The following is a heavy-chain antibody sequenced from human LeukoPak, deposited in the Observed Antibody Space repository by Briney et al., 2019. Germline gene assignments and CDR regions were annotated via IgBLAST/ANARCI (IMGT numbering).Heavy chain of an antibody. J-gene: IGHJ6*03. CDR1: GGTFSSYA. D-gene: IGHD2-15*01. CDR3: ARGSDRGILYYYYMDV. V-gene: IGHV1-69*13. Sequence: SVKVSCKASGGTFSSYAISWVRQAPGQGLEWMGGIIPIFGTANYAQKFQGRVTITADESTSTAYVELSSLRSEDTAVYYCARGSDRGILYYYYMDVWGKGTTVTVSS. CDR2: IIPIFGTA.